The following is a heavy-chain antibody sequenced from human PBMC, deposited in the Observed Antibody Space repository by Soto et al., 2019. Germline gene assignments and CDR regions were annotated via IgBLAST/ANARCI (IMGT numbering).Heavy chain of an antibody. J-gene: IGHJ4*02. CDR2: ISAYNGNT. CDR3: ARGEGIAVAGFSYFDY. V-gene: IGHV1-18*01. CDR1: GGTFSSYT. D-gene: IGHD6-19*01. Sequence: GASVKVSCKASGGTFSSYTISWVRQAPGQGLEWMGWISAYNGNTNYAQKLQGRVTMTTDTSTSTAYMELRSLRSDDTAVYYCARGEGIAVAGFSYFDYWGQGTLVTVSS.